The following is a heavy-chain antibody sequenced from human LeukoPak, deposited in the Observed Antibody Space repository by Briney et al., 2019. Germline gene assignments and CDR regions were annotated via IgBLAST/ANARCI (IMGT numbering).Heavy chain of an antibody. D-gene: IGHD2-15*01. CDR2: IKQDGSEK. Sequence: GGSLRLSCAASGFTFSSYWMSWVRQAPGKGLEGVANIKQDGSEKYYVDSVKGRFTISRDNAKNSLYLQMNSLRAEDTAVYYCARGYCSGGSCYSNIDYWGQGTLVTVSS. J-gene: IGHJ4*02. CDR1: GFTFSSYW. CDR3: ARGYCSGGSCYSNIDY. V-gene: IGHV3-7*03.